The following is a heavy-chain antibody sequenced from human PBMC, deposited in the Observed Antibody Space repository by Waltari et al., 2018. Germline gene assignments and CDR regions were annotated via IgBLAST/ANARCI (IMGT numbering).Heavy chain of an antibody. CDR1: GGTFGSYS. CDR2: ITPIFGTP. J-gene: IGHJ3*01. V-gene: IGHV1-69*12. Sequence: QVHLVQSGAEVKKPGSSVKVSCKASGGTFGSYSVAWVRQAAGQGLEWLGGITPIFGTPQYAQNFQGRVTLTADAATTTAYLELSGLTSEDTAIYYCARRNLGFAFDVWGQGTLVIVSS. CDR3: ARRNLGFAFDV. D-gene: IGHD1-26*01.